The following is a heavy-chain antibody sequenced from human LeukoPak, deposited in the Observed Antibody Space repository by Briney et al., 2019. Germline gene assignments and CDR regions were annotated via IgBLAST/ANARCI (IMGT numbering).Heavy chain of an antibody. CDR1: GYTFTSYY. Sequence: GASVKVSCKASGYTFTSYYMHWVRQAPGQGLEWMGIINPSGGSTSYAQKFQGRVTMTRDTSTSTVYMELSSLRSEDTAVHYCARDLEGGSSSRSPEGDYWGQGTLVTVSS. J-gene: IGHJ4*02. CDR2: INPSGGST. V-gene: IGHV1-46*01. D-gene: IGHD6-13*01. CDR3: ARDLEGGSSSRSPEGDY.